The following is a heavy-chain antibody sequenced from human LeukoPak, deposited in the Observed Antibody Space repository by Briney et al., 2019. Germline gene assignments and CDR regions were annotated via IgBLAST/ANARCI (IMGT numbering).Heavy chain of an antibody. D-gene: IGHD2-8*02. V-gene: IGHV1-46*01. Sequence: ASVKVSCKASGGTFSSYAISWVRQAPGQGLEWMGIINPSGGSTSYAQKFQGRVTMTRDTSTSTVYMELSSLRSEDTAVYYCARVRWWSFDYWGQGTLVTVSS. CDR2: INPSGGST. CDR1: GGTFSSYA. CDR3: ARVRWWSFDY. J-gene: IGHJ4*02.